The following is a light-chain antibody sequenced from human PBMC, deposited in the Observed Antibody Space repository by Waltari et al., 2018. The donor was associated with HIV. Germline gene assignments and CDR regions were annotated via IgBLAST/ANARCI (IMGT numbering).Light chain of an antibody. Sequence: QSALTQPASVSGSPGQSITISCIGTSSAVGGYNYVSWYQHHPGKAPKLMIYEVSNRPSGVSIRFSGSKSGNTASLTISGLQAEDEADYYCSSYTSTKVLFGGGTKLTVL. J-gene: IGLJ2*01. CDR1: SSAVGGYNY. V-gene: IGLV2-14*01. CDR3: SSYTSTKVL. CDR2: EVS.